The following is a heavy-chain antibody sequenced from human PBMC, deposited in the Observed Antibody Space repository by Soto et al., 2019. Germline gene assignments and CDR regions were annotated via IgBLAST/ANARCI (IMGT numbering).Heavy chain of an antibody. V-gene: IGHV3-48*03. Sequence: LRLSCAASGFTFSSHEMNWVRQAPGKGLEGISYISGSGNITYYADSVKGRFTISRDNAQKSLSLQMNSLRVEDTAVYYCARGGVYWGQGXLVTVYS. CDR3: ARGGVY. J-gene: IGHJ4*02. D-gene: IGHD2-8*01. CDR1: GFTFSSHE. CDR2: ISGSGNIT.